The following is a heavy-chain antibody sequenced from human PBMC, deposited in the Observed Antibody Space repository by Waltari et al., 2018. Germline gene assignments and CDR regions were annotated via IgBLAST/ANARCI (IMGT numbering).Heavy chain of an antibody. D-gene: IGHD3-22*01. CDR2: IYHSGST. Sequence: QVQLQESGPGLVKPSETLSLTCAVSGYSISSGYYWGWIRQPPGKGLEWIRSIYHSGSTYYNPSLKSRVTISVDTSKNQVSLKLSSVTAADTAVYYCARDYYDSSGYPGDYWGQGTLVTVSS. CDR3: ARDYYDSSGYPGDY. J-gene: IGHJ4*02. CDR1: GYSISSGYY. V-gene: IGHV4-38-2*02.